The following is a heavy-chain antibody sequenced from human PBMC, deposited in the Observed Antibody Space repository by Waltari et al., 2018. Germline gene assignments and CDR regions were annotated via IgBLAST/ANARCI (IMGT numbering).Heavy chain of an antibody. Sequence: QVPLQESGPGLVKPSETLSLTCTVSTGSIRSYYWTWIRQPPGKGLEWIGYYRGSTNYNPSLKSRVTISIDTSRNQFSLRLSSVTAADTAVYYCATYSSTWDYFQHWGQGTLVTVSS. J-gene: IGHJ1*01. CDR3: ATYSSTWDYFQH. CDR1: TGSIRSYY. CDR2: YYRGST. D-gene: IGHD6-13*01. V-gene: IGHV4-59*13.